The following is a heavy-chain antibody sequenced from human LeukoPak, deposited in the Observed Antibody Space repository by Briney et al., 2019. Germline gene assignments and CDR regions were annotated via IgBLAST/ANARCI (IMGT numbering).Heavy chain of an antibody. CDR2: IYYSGST. CDR1: GGSISSYY. J-gene: IGHJ3*02. D-gene: IGHD3-10*01. CDR3: AGAGPLWFGEVADAFDI. V-gene: IGHV4-59*01. Sequence: PSETLSLTCTVSGGSISSYYWSWIRQPPGKGLEWIGYIYYSGSTNYNPSLKSRVTISVDTSKNQFSLKLSSVTAADTAVYYCAGAGPLWFGEVADAFDIWGQGTMVTASS.